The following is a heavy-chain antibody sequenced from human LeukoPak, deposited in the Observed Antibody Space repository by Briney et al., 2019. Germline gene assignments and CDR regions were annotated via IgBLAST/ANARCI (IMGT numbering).Heavy chain of an antibody. D-gene: IGHD3-3*01. CDR2: INPYDGNT. CDR3: AIDTKGSPKDRFDP. CDR1: GYTFTSYC. Sequence: ASVTVSCKASGYTFTSYCIRWVRQAPGQGLEWMGWINPYDGNTNYAQKLQGRVTMPTDTSMSTAYMELRGVRSDETAVHYGAIDTKGSPKDRFDPWGQGTMVTVSS. V-gene: IGHV1-18*01. J-gene: IGHJ5*02.